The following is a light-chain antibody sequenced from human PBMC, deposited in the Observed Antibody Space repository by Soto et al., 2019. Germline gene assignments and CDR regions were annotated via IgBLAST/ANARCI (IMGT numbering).Light chain of an antibody. Sequence: DIQMTQSPSILSASVGDRVTITCRASQSIRSWLAWYQQKPGKAPKLLIYDAYSLESGVPSRFSGRRSGTEFTLTTAGLQPEDFATYYCQQHESYSPLTFGGGTKVDIK. CDR1: QSIRSW. CDR2: DAY. V-gene: IGKV1-5*01. CDR3: QQHESYSPLT. J-gene: IGKJ4*01.